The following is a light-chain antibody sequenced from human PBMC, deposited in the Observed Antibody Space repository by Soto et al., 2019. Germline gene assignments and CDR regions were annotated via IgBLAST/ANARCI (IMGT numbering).Light chain of an antibody. V-gene: IGLV2-14*01. CDR3: SSYTSSSIL. J-gene: IGLJ2*01. Sequence: QSALTQPASVSGSPGQSITISCTGTSSDVGGYNYVSWYQQHPGKAPKLMLYDVSNRPSGGSNRFSGSKSGNTASLTISGLQAEDEADYYCSSYTSSSILFGGGTKVTVL. CDR2: DVS. CDR1: SSDVGGYNY.